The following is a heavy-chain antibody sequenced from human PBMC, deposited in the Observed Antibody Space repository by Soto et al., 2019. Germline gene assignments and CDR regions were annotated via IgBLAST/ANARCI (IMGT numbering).Heavy chain of an antibody. Sequence: VQLVQSGAEVKKPGASLKVSCKASGYIFTTYIITWVRQAPGQGLEWMGWIRAYNGDTTYPQKVQGRVTMTMETSTSTAYMELRSLRSDDTAVYYCARIAAESDFAMDVWGQGTTVTVSS. CDR3: ARIAAESDFAMDV. D-gene: IGHD6-25*01. CDR2: IRAYNGDT. CDR1: GYIFTTYI. V-gene: IGHV1-18*01. J-gene: IGHJ6*02.